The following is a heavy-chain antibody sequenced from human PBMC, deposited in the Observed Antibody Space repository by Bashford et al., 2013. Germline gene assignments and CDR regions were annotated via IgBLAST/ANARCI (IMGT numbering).Heavy chain of an antibody. V-gene: IGHV4-59*01. Sequence: SETLSLTCTVSGGSINSADWHWIRQSPGKGLEVIGYIHFEGTTSYNPSLKSRVTISLDKSKRQVYLNLRAVTAADSAMYYCARDVRDNVYDIWGQGTLVTVSS. D-gene: IGHD1-1*01. CDR3: ARDVRDNVYDI. CDR2: IHFEGTT. CDR1: GGSINSAD. J-gene: IGHJ3*02.